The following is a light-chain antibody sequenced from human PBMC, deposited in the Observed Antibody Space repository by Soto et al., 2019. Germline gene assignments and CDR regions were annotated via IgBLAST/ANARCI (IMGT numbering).Light chain of an antibody. Sequence: SVLTQPASVSGSPGQSITISCTGTSSDVGAYIYVSWYQHHPGKAPKVMIYEVTNRPSGVSDHFSGSKSGNTASLTISGLQAEDEADYYCCSYTSSRTYVFGTGTKVTVL. J-gene: IGLJ1*01. CDR2: EVT. CDR1: SSDVGAYIY. CDR3: CSYTSSRTYV. V-gene: IGLV2-14*01.